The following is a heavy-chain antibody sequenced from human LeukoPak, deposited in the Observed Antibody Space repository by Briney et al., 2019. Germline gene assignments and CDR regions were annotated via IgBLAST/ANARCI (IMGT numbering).Heavy chain of an antibody. CDR3: ARSDYVWGSYRGGFDY. Sequence: VASEKVSCKASGYTFTSYGISWVRQAPGQGLEWMGWISAYNGNTNYAQKPQGRVTMTTDTSTSTAYMELRSLRSDDTAVYYCARSDYVWGSYRGGFDYWGQGTLVTVSS. J-gene: IGHJ4*02. V-gene: IGHV1-18*01. CDR2: ISAYNGNT. CDR1: GYTFTSYG. D-gene: IGHD3-16*02.